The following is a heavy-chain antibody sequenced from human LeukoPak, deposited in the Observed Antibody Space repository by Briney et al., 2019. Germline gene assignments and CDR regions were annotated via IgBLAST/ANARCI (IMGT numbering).Heavy chain of an antibody. CDR3: ARTNYRSGRSPGAFDI. V-gene: IGHV4-61*08. J-gene: IGHJ3*02. Sequence: PSETLSLTCTVSGGSISSGDYYWSWIRQPPGKGLEWIGYIYYSGSTNYNPSLKSRVTISVDTSKNQFSLKLSSVTAADTAVYYCARTNYRSGRSPGAFDIWGQGTMVTVSS. CDR1: GGSISSGDYY. CDR2: IYYSGST. D-gene: IGHD3-10*01.